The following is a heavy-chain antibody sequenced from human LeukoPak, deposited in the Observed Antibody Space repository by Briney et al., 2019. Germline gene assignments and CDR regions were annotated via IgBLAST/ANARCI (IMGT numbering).Heavy chain of an antibody. D-gene: IGHD1-1*01. CDR2: INPYSGGT. V-gene: IGHV1-2*02. CDR1: GYKFVDYY. CDR3: ARASNRDSTGPIGF. J-gene: IGHJ4*02. Sequence: AASVKVSCKSSGYKFVDYYIHWVRQAPGQGLEWMGWINPYSGGTNYARKFQGRVTMTRDTSISTAYMELNRLRPDDAAVYFCARASNRDSTGPIGFWGQGTLVTVSS.